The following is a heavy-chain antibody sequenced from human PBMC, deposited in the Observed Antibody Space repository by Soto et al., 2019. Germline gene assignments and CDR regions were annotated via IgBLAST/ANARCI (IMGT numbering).Heavy chain of an antibody. Sequence: QVQMVQSGAEVKKTGASVKVSCKTSGYTFTTFGINWVRQAPGQGLEWMGCLTAYDGKRNFAQKLQDRLSMTMDISTSTGYMELSGLRSDDSAVYFCARGRTYGDVDCWGRGTQVAVSS. CDR2: LTAYDGKR. J-gene: IGHJ1*01. V-gene: IGHV1-18*01. CDR1: GYTFTTFG. CDR3: ARGRTYGDVDC. D-gene: IGHD4-17*01.